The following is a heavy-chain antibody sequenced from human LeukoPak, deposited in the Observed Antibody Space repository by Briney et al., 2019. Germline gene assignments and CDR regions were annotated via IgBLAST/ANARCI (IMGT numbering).Heavy chain of an antibody. CDR2: ISGSGGST. CDR1: GFTFSSYV. V-gene: IGHV3-23*01. CDR3: AKRGGPSYYAPPGSYYLDY. Sequence: GGSLRLSCAASGFTFSSYVMSWVRQAPGKGLEWVSAISGSGGSTYYADSVKGRFTISRDNSKNTLYLQMNSLRAEDTAVYYCAKRGGPSYYAPPGSYYLDYGGQGTLVTVSS. D-gene: IGHD3-10*01. J-gene: IGHJ4*02.